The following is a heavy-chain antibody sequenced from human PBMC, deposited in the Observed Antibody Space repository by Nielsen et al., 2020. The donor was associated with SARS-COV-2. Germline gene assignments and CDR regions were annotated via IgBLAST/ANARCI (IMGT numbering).Heavy chain of an antibody. CDR2: ISGSGDRETRA. CDR1: GFTFSNYP. D-gene: IGHD3-10*01. CDR3: AKGFGETFDS. J-gene: IGHJ4*02. Sequence: GESLKISCTASGFTFSNYPMSWVRQAPGKGLEWVSGISGSGDRETRAHYADSVKGRFTSSSDNAKNTVFLQMNSLRAEDTALYYCAKGFGETFDSWGQGSLVTVSS. V-gene: IGHV3-23*01.